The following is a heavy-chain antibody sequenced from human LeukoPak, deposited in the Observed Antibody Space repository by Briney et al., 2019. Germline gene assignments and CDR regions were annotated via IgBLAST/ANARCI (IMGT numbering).Heavy chain of an antibody. CDR3: ARGGQMATISAYFDY. Sequence: SVKVSCKASGYTFTSYGISWVRQAPGQGLEWMGGIIPIFGTANYAQKFQGRVTITADKSTSTAYMELSSLRSEDTAVYYCARGGQMATISAYFDYWGQGTLVTVSS. D-gene: IGHD5-24*01. V-gene: IGHV1-69*06. CDR1: GYTFTSYG. J-gene: IGHJ4*02. CDR2: IIPIFGTA.